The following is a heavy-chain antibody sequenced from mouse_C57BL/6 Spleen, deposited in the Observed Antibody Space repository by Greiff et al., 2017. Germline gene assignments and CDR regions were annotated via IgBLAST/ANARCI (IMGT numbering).Heavy chain of an antibody. Sequence: QVQLQQPGTELVKPGASVKLSCKASGYTFTSYWMHWVKQRPGQGLEWIGKINPSNGGTNYNEKFKSKAPLTVDKSSSTAYMQLSSLTSEDSAVYYWAPIYYGYDGSPVGYWGQGTLVTVSA. J-gene: IGHJ3*01. CDR1: GYTFTSYW. D-gene: IGHD2-2*01. CDR3: APIYYGYDGSPVGY. CDR2: INPSNGGT. V-gene: IGHV1-53*01.